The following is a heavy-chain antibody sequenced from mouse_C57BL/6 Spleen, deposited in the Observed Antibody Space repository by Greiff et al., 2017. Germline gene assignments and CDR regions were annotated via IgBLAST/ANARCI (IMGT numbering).Heavy chain of an antibody. CDR1: GYTFTNYW. Sequence: QVQLKESGAELVRPGTSVKMSCKASGYTFTNYWIGWAKQRPGHGLEWIGDIYPGGGYTNYNEKFKGKATLTADKSSSTAYMQFSSLTSEDSAIYYCARTYGSSPWYFDVWGTGTTVTVSS. CDR2: IYPGGGYT. D-gene: IGHD1-1*01. J-gene: IGHJ1*03. V-gene: IGHV1-63*01. CDR3: ARTYGSSPWYFDV.